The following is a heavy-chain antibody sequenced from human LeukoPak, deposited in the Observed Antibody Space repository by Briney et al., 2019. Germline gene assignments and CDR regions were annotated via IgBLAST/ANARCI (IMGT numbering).Heavy chain of an antibody. CDR2: IDQSGGT. CDR3: AGSSDYGDYLGY. D-gene: IGHD4-17*01. CDR1: GGSFSGYY. J-gene: IGHJ4*02. Sequence: SETLSLTCAVYGGSFSGYYWSWIRQSPGRGLEWIGEIDQSGGTNYNPSLKSRVTISIDTSKNQFSLELSSVTAADSAVYYCAGSSDYGDYLGYWGQGTLVTVSS. V-gene: IGHV4-34*01.